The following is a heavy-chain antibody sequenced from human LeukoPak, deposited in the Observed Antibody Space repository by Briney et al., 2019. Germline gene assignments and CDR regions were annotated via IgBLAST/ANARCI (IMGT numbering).Heavy chain of an antibody. Sequence: GGSLRLSCAASGFTFSSDWMTWVRQAPGKGLEWVANIKRDGSEKYYVDSVKGRFTISRDNAKNSLYLQMNSLRAEDTAVYYCARGGYSSSWYWFHWGQGTLVTVSS. V-gene: IGHV3-7*05. CDR1: GFTFSSDW. D-gene: IGHD6-13*01. CDR2: IKRDGSEK. J-gene: IGHJ4*02. CDR3: ARGGYSSSWYWFH.